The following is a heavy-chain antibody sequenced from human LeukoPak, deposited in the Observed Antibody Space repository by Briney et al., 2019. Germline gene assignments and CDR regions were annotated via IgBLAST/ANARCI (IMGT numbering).Heavy chain of an antibody. CDR1: SGSFSGYY. J-gene: IGHJ6*03. CDR3: ARGRGYSSGWGHYYYSIDV. D-gene: IGHD6-19*01. CDR2: VTDTGNR. Sequence: SETLSLTCAVYSGSFSGYYWTWIRQPPGQGLVWIGEVTDTGNRNYNPSLRSRVTISVDTAKNQFSLKLTSVTAADTSVFYCARGRGYSSGWGHYYYSIDVWGQGTTVTVS. V-gene: IGHV4-34*01.